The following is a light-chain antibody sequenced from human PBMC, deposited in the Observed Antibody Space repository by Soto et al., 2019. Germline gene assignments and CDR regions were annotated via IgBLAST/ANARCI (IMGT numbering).Light chain of an antibody. V-gene: IGKV3-11*01. Sequence: FVLTHSPATLSFSPWYRSILSCRASQSVAGSLAWYQQKPGQAPRLLIYDISTRAAAIPARFSGSGSGTDFTLTVSSLEPEDFALYYCQQRSNRITFGQGTRLEIK. CDR3: QQRSNRIT. J-gene: IGKJ5*01. CDR2: DIS. CDR1: QSVAGS.